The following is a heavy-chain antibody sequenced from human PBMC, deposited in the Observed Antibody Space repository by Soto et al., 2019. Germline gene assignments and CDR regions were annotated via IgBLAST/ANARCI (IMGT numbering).Heavy chain of an antibody. J-gene: IGHJ6*02. CDR1: GCNFSSYS. V-gene: IGHV3-21*04. Sequence: GGSQRLPYAASGCNFSSYSMNWVRQAPGKGLEWVSSISTSSSYIHYADSVKGRFTISRDNSKNTLYLQMNSLRAEDTAVYYCATGRELPKVGYYYYGMDVWGQGTTDTVS. CDR2: ISTSSSYI. D-gene: IGHD1-26*01. CDR3: ATGRELPKVGYYYYGMDV.